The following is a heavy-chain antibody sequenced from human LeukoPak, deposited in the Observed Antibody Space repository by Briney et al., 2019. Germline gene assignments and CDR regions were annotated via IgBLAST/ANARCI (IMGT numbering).Heavy chain of an antibody. CDR1: GFTFSTYA. Sequence: GGSPRLSCAASGFTFSTYAMNWVRQAPGKGLEWVSSISGSASRTYYGDSVKGRFTISRDNSKNTLSLQMNSLRVDDTAVYYCARDGEPRYWGSGYYYGMDVWGQGTTVSVSS. D-gene: IGHD7-27*01. CDR3: ARDGEPRYWGSGYYYGMDV. V-gene: IGHV3-23*01. CDR2: ISGSASRT. J-gene: IGHJ6*02.